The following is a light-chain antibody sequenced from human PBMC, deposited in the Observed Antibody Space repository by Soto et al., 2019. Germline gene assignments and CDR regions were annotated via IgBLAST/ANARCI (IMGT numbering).Light chain of an antibody. CDR1: QSLFYSSNNKNF. CDR2: WAS. J-gene: IGKJ2*01. V-gene: IGKV4-1*01. CDR3: HQYHSTPYT. Sequence: IVMTLSPDSLAVSPGERATISCKSSQSLFYSSNNKNFLAWYKQKPGQPPRLLIYWASTRESGVRDRFSGSESGTDFNLTISSLQAEDVAVYYCHQYHSTPYTFGQGTKLEIK.